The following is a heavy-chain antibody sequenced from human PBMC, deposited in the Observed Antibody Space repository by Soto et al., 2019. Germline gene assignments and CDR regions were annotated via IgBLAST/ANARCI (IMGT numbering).Heavy chain of an antibody. CDR3: ARAGYDFYGMDV. V-gene: IGHV3-74*01. CDR2: INSDGSST. Sequence: GGSLRLSCAASGFTFSSYWMHWVRQAPGKGLVWVSRINSDGSSTSYADSVKGRFTISRDNAKNTLYLQMNSLRVEDTAVYYCARAGYDFYGMDVWGQGTTVTVSS. D-gene: IGHD2-2*01. CDR1: GFTFSSYW. J-gene: IGHJ6*02.